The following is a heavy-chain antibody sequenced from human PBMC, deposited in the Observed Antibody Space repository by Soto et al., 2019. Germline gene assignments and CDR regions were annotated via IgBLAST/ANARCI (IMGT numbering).Heavy chain of an antibody. CDR1: GFTFSSYA. D-gene: IGHD2-2*01. V-gene: IGHV3-23*01. Sequence: LRLSCAASGFTFSSYAMSWVRQAPGKGLEWVXAISGSGGSTYYADSVKGRFTISRDNSKNTLYLQMNSLRAEDTAVYYCAKAGVLEYCSSTNCYGRRSFYYYGMEGWGQGTTVTVPS. CDR3: AKAGVLEYCSSTNCYGRRSFYYYGMEG. CDR2: ISGSGGST. J-gene: IGHJ6*02.